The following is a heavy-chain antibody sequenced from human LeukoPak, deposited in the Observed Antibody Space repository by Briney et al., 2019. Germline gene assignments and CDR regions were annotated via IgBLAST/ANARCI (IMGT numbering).Heavy chain of an antibody. Sequence: QSGGSLRLSCAASGFTFSSYGMTWVRQAPGKGLEWVSAISGSGDRTYYADSVKGRFTISRDNSKNTLYLQMNSLRAEDTAVYYCAKARTHEYSNYNYWGQGTLVTVSS. J-gene: IGHJ4*02. CDR2: ISGSGDRT. D-gene: IGHD4-11*01. CDR1: GFTFSSYG. CDR3: AKARTHEYSNYNY. V-gene: IGHV3-23*01.